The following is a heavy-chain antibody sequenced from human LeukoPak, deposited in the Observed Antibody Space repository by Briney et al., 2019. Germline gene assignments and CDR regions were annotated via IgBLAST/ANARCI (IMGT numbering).Heavy chain of an antibody. CDR2: IIPIFGTA. J-gene: IGHJ5*02. CDR3: ARSPAPRIAAAGDNWFDP. CDR1: GGTFSSYA. Sequence: ASVKVSCKASGGTFSSYAISWVRQAPGQGLEWMGGIIPIFGTANYAQKFQGRVTITADESTSTAYMELSSLRSEDTAVYYCARSPAPRIAAAGDNWFDPWGQGTLVTVSS. V-gene: IGHV1-69*13. D-gene: IGHD6-13*01.